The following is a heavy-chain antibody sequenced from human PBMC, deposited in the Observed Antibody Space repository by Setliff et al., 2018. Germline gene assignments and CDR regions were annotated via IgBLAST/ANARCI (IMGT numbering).Heavy chain of an antibody. CDR3: ALDSVVRGFINGDSFDY. Sequence: ASVKVSCKVSGNTLTHLSIHWVRQAPGEGLEWIGGFDPEEGERIYAPRLQGRVTMNEDTSSDTAYMELSSLRPEDTAVYYGALDSVVRGFINGDSFDYWGQGTLVTVSS. V-gene: IGHV1-24*01. D-gene: IGHD3-10*01. CDR1: GNTLTHLS. CDR2: FDPEEGER. J-gene: IGHJ4*02.